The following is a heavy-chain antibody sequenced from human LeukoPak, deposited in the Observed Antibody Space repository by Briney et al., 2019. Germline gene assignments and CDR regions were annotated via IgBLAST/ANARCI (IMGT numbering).Heavy chain of an antibody. J-gene: IGHJ4*02. D-gene: IGHD5-24*01. CDR2: IYYSGST. Sequence: NPAETLSLTCTVSGGSISSSSYYWGWIRQPPGKGLEWIGSIYYSGSTYCNPSLKSRVTISVDTSKNQFSLKLSSVTAADTAVYYCARQGMATITGDYWGQGTLVTVSS. V-gene: IGHV4-39*01. CDR1: GGSISSSSYY. CDR3: ARQGMATITGDY.